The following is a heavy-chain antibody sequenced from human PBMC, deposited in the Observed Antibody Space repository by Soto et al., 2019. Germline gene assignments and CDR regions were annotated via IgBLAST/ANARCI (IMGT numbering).Heavy chain of an antibody. CDR1: GLTFSKFW. Sequence: GGSLRLSCAVSGLTFSKFWMSWVRQAPGKGLEWVANIKGDGTEVNYVDSVRDRFTISRDNAKRALCLQMNSLRVEDTAVYYCARVKGLRRGFDYWGQGTLVTVSS. CDR2: IKGDGTEV. CDR3: ARVKGLRRGFDY. J-gene: IGHJ4*02. V-gene: IGHV3-7*01. D-gene: IGHD3-16*01.